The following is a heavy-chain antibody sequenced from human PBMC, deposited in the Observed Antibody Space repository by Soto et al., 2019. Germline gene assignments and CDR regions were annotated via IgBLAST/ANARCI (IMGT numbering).Heavy chain of an antibody. V-gene: IGHV6-1*01. CDR1: WDSASSNSAA. J-gene: IGHJ5*02. Sequence: PSQTLSLTCVISWDSASSNSAAWNRIRPSPSRGLEFLGRTYYRSKWYNDYAVSVKSRITINPDTSKNQFCLQLNSVTPENTAVYSCAREGRFSNWFDPWGQGTLVTVSS. D-gene: IGHD3-10*01. CDR3: AREGRFSNWFDP. CDR2: TYYRSKWYN.